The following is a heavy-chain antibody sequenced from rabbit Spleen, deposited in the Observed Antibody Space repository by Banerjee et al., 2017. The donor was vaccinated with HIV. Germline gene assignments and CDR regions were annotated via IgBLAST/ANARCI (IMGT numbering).Heavy chain of an antibody. CDR2: IEGGSSAFS. Sequence: QEQLVESGGGLVQPEGSLTLTCTASGFSFSSSDYMCWVRQAPGKGLEWIACIEGGSSAFSYFASWAKGRFTISKTSSTTVTLQMTSLTAADTATYFCARRYSSDSGDWTYFNLWGPGTLVTVS. V-gene: IGHV1S45*01. J-gene: IGHJ4*01. D-gene: IGHD1-1*01. CDR3: ARRYSSDSGDWTYFNL. CDR1: GFSFSSSDY.